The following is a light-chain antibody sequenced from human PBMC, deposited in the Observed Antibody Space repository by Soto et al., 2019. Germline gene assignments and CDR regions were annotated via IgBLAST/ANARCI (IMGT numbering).Light chain of an antibody. CDR2: GAS. V-gene: IGKV1-39*01. Sequence: DVRLTQSPSSLSASVGDRVTITCRANQTVSFFLNWYQQRPGRAPKLLIYGASNLLSGVPSRFSGSRSGTEFTLVISSLQGDDFATYYCQEALNEPWTFGQGTKVEIK. CDR3: QEALNEPWT. CDR1: QTVSFF. J-gene: IGKJ1*01.